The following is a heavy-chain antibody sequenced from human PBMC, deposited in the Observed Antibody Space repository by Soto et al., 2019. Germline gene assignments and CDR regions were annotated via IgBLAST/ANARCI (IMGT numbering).Heavy chain of an antibody. J-gene: IGHJ6*02. V-gene: IGHV4-34*01. Sequence: KPSETLSLTCAVYGGSFSCYYWSWIRQPPGKGLEWIGEINHSGSTNYNPSLKSRVTISVDTSKNQFSLKLSSVTAADTAVYYCARSATIFGVVIIQSYYYGMDVWGQGTTVTVSS. CDR1: GGSFSCYY. D-gene: IGHD3-3*01. CDR2: INHSGST. CDR3: ARSATIFGVVIIQSYYYGMDV.